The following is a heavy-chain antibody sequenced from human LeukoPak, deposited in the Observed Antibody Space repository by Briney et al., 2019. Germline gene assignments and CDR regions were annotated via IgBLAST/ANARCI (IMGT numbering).Heavy chain of an antibody. CDR3: VRVSRTTMVRGIITFDS. V-gene: IGHV1-69*13. J-gene: IGHJ4*02. Sequence: SVKVSCKASGGTFSTYAISWVRQAPGQGLEWVGGIIPIFGTANYAQKFQGRVTITADESTSTAYMELSSLRSEDTAVYYCVRVSRTTMVRGIITFDSWGQGTLVTVSS. D-gene: IGHD3-10*01. CDR1: GGTFSTYA. CDR2: IIPIFGTA.